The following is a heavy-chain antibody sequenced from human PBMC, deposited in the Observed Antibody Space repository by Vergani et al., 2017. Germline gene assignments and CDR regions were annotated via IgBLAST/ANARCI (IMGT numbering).Heavy chain of an antibody. Sequence: QVQLVQSGAEVKKPGASVKVSCKASGYTFTSYGISWVRQAPGQGVEWMGWISAYNGNTNYAQKLQGRVTMTTDTSTSTAYMELRSLRSDDTAVYYCARYSVNPYYYDSSGCPGDYWGQGTLVTVSS. CDR1: GYTFTSYG. CDR2: ISAYNGNT. J-gene: IGHJ4*02. D-gene: IGHD3-22*01. CDR3: ARYSVNPYYYDSSGCPGDY. V-gene: IGHV1-18*01.